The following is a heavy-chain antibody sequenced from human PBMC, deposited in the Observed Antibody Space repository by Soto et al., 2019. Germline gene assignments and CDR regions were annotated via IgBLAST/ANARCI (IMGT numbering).Heavy chain of an antibody. CDR3: ARSPKGDDFWSGYYTGYQFDY. V-gene: IGHV4-30-2*01. D-gene: IGHD3-3*01. CDR1: GGSISSGGYS. Sequence: PSETLSLTCAVSGGSISSGGYSWSWIRQPPGKGLEWIGYIYHSGSTYYNPSPKSRVTISVDRSKNQFSLKLSSVTAADTAVYYCARSPKGDDFWSGYYTGYQFDYWGQGTLVTVSS. CDR2: IYHSGST. J-gene: IGHJ4*02.